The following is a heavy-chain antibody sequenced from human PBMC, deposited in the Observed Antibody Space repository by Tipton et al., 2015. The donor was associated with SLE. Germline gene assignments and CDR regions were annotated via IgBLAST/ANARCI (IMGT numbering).Heavy chain of an antibody. V-gene: IGHV4-39*07. D-gene: IGHD5-12*01. CDR3: ARRRKPYTYGAGGYDIYY. CDR2: VSYSGPS. Sequence: GLVKPSETLSLTCSVSGGSSITDSYFWGWVRLPPGKGLEWIAAVSYSGPSTYNPSLRSRVSISLDTSENQFSLRLTSVAASDTAVYHCARRRKPYTYGAGGYDIYYSGQGTLVTVSS. CDR1: GGSSITDSYF. J-gene: IGHJ4*02.